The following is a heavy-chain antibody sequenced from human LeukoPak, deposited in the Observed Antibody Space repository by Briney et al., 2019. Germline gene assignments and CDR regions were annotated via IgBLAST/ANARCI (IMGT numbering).Heavy chain of an antibody. D-gene: IGHD1-26*01. CDR3: SNWVEGARSSLDY. CDR1: GFTFRSFA. J-gene: IGHJ4*02. V-gene: IGHV3-23*01. Sequence: GGSLRLSWSASGFTFRSFAMAWVRQAPGTGLGWVSAISNSGRNTYYADSVKGRFTISRDNSKNTLYLEMNSLRAEDTAVYYCSNWVEGARSSLDYWGQGALVTVSS. CDR2: ISNSGRNT.